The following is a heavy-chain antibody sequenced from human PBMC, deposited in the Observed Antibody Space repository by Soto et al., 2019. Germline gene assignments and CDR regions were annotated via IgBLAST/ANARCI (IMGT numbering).Heavy chain of an antibody. CDR3: AREARSSGWASDY. V-gene: IGHV4-34*01. CDR2: INHSGST. CDR1: GGSFSGYY. J-gene: IGHJ4*02. D-gene: IGHD6-19*01. Sequence: SETLSLTCAVYGGSFSGYYWSWIRQPPGKGLEWIGEINHSGSTNYNPSLKSRVTISVDTSKNQFSLKLSSVTAADTAVYYCAREARSSGWASDYWGQGTLVTVSS.